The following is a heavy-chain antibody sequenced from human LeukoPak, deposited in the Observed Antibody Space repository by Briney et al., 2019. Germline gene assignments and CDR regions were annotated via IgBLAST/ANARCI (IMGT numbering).Heavy chain of an antibody. D-gene: IGHD5-18*01. J-gene: IGHJ4*02. V-gene: IGHV1-69*04. CDR2: IIPIFGIA. CDR3: ARDRGQLWTGGFDY. Sequence: GASAKVSCKASGGTFSSYAISWVRQAPGQGLEWMGRIIPIFGIANYAQKFQGRVTITADKSTSTAYMELSSLRSEDTAVYYCARDRGQLWTGGFDYWGQGTLVTVSS. CDR1: GGTFSSYA.